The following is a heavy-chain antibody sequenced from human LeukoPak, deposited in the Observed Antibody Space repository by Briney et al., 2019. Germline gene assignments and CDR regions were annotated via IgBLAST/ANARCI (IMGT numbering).Heavy chain of an antibody. Sequence: GGSLRLSCAASGFTFSSYGMHWVRQAPGKGLEWVAVISYDGSNKYCADSVKGRFTISRDNSKNTLYLQMNSLRAEDTAVYYCAKPGQQLVPSSFDYWGQGTLVTVSS. CDR3: AKPGQQLVPSSFDY. CDR2: ISYDGSNK. J-gene: IGHJ4*02. D-gene: IGHD6-13*01. CDR1: GFTFSSYG. V-gene: IGHV3-30*18.